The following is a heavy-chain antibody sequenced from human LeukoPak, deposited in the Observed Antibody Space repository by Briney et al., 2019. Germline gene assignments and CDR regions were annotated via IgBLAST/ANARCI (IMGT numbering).Heavy chain of an antibody. J-gene: IGHJ4*02. CDR1: GLTFSNAW. V-gene: IGHV3-15*01. Sequence: GGSLRLSCAASGLTFSNAWMSWVRQVPGKGLEWVGRIKRKSDGGTTDYAAPVKGRFTISRDDSKNTLYLQMNSLKSEDTAVYYCTTELDVRPNHYWGQGTLVTVSS. CDR2: IKRKSDGGTT. D-gene: IGHD1-14*01. CDR3: TTELDVRPNHY.